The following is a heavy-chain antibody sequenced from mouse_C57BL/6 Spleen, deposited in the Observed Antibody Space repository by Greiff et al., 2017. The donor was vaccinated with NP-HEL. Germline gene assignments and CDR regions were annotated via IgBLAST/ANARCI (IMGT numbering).Heavy chain of an antibody. CDR3: ARGWGSNYGYFDV. CDR1: GYTFTSYW. CDR2: LDPSDSYT. D-gene: IGHD1-1*01. Sequence: QVHVKQPGAELVMPGASVKLSCKASGYTFTSYWTHWVKQRPGQGLEWIGELDPSDSYTNYNQKFKGKSTLTVDKSSSTAYMQLSSLTSEDSAVYYCARGWGSNYGYFDVWGTGTTVTVSS. V-gene: IGHV1-69*01. J-gene: IGHJ1*03.